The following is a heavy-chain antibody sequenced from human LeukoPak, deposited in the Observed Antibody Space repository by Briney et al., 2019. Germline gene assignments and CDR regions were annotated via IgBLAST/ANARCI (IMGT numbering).Heavy chain of an antibody. D-gene: IGHD4-17*01. CDR1: GYTFTSYG. CDR2: ISAYNGNT. J-gene: IGHJ6*03. Sequence: ASVKVSCKASGYTFTSYGISWVRQAPGQGLEWMGWISAYNGNTNYAQKLQGRVTMTTDTSTSTAYMELRSLRSDDTAVYYCARDRDGDLYYYYYYMDVWGKGTTVTVSS. V-gene: IGHV1-18*01. CDR3: ARDRDGDLYYYYYYMDV.